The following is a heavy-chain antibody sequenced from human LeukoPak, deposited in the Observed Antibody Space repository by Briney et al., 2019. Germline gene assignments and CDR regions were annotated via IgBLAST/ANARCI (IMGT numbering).Heavy chain of an antibody. CDR3: ARALYSGNYHFPFDI. D-gene: IGHD1-26*01. J-gene: IGHJ3*02. CDR1: GFTFDDYC. V-gene: IGHV3-72*01. Sequence: GGSLRLSCAASGFTFDDYCMDWVRQAPGKGLEWVGSIRIKDMSYPTEYAASVRGRCTISRDDSKNLLYLQMSSLNTEDTAVYYCARALYSGNYHFPFDIWGLGTMVTVSS. CDR2: IRIKDMSYPT.